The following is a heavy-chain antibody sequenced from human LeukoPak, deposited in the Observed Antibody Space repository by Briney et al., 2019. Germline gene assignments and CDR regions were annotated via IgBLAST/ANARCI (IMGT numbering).Heavy chain of an antibody. D-gene: IGHD2-21*02. J-gene: IGHJ4*02. CDR2: IYYSGST. Sequence: SETLSLTCTVSGGSVSSGSYYWSWIRQPPGKGLEWIGYIYYSGSTNYNPSLKSRVTISVDTSKNQFSLKLSSVTAADTAVYYCARYKTGTAVDYWGQGTLVTVPS. CDR3: ARYKTGTAVDY. V-gene: IGHV4-61*01. CDR1: GGSVSSGSYY.